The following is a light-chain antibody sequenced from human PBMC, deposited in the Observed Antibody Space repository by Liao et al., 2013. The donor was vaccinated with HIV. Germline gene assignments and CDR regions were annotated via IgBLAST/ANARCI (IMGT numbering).Light chain of an antibody. CDR1: KLGDKY. CDR2: RDN. V-gene: IGLV3-25*03. CDR3: QSADSSGTYVV. Sequence: SYELTQPPSVSVSPGQTANIACSGDKLGDKYACWYQQKPGQAPVLVIYRDNERPSGIPERFSGSSSGTTVTLTISGVQAEDEADYFCQSADSSGTYVVFGGGTKLTVL. J-gene: IGLJ3*02.